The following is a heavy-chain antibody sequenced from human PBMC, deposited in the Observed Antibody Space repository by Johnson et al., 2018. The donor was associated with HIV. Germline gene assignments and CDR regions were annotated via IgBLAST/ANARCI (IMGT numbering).Heavy chain of an antibody. D-gene: IGHD3-10*01. CDR3: ARASGEWDAFDI. J-gene: IGHJ3*02. CDR2: TDNKGRNT. Sequence: VQLVESGGGLVQPGWSLRLSCAASGFTFSSYSMHWVRQAPGEGLEYVSGTDNKGRNTYYANSVKGRFTIFRDNSKNTLYLQMGSLRAEHMAVYSWARASGEWDAFDIWGQGTVVTVSS. CDR1: GFTFSSYS. V-gene: IGHV3-64*01.